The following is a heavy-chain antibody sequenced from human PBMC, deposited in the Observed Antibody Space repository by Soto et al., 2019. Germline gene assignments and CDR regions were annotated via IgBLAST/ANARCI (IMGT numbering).Heavy chain of an antibody. CDR3: ARRGSSSWYGY. CDR2: IYYSGST. D-gene: IGHD6-13*01. CDR1: GGSISSSSYY. Sequence: PSETLSLTCTVSGGSISSSSYYWGWIRQPPGKGLEWIGSIYYSGSTYYNPSLKSRVTISVDTSKNQFSLKLSSVTAADTAVYYRARRGSSSWYGYWGQGTLVTVS. J-gene: IGHJ4*02. V-gene: IGHV4-39*01.